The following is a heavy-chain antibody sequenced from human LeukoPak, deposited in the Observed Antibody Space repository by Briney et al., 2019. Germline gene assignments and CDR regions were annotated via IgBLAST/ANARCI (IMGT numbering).Heavy chain of an antibody. Sequence: GGSLRLSCAPSEFTFNNYTLNWVRQVPGKGLVWVSRIASDGSSTTYADSVKGRFSISRDNAKNTLYLQMNSLRVEDTAVYYCARGRPHGNDYWGQGTLVTVSS. J-gene: IGHJ4*02. CDR3: ARGRPHGNDY. D-gene: IGHD4-23*01. V-gene: IGHV3-74*01. CDR1: EFTFNNYT. CDR2: IASDGSST.